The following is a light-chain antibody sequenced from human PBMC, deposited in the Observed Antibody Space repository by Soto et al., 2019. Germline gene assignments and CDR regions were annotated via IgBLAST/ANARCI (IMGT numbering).Light chain of an antibody. V-gene: IGKV1-33*01. CDR2: AAS. CDR1: QDISNY. Sequence: DIQMTQSPSSLSASVGDRVTITCQASQDISNYVNWHQQKPGKAPKVLIYAASNLQPGVPSRFSGSGSGTDFTLTISSLQPEDIATYYCHQYDAVPLTFGGGTTVEIK. J-gene: IGKJ4*01. CDR3: HQYDAVPLT.